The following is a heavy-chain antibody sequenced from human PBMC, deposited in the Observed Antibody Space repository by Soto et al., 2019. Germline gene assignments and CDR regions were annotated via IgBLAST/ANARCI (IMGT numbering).Heavy chain of an antibody. Sequence: QVQLAESGGGLVQPGRSLRLSCETSGFVSNDYDIHWVRQAPGKGLAWLASISYDGRNKYYADSVKGRFTISRDNSKNTLSLQINSLGAEDTAVYYCSRGIKGGLDAWGPGTLVTVSS. D-gene: IGHD2-21*01. CDR3: SRGIKGGLDA. CDR2: ISYDGRNK. CDR1: GFVSNDYD. J-gene: IGHJ5*02. V-gene: IGHV3-30*03.